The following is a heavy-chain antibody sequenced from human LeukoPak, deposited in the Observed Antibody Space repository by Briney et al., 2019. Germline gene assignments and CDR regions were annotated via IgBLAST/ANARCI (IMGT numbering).Heavy chain of an antibody. D-gene: IGHD6-19*01. Sequence: GESLKISCKGSGYSFTSYWIGWVRQMPGKGLEWMGIIYPGDSDTRYSPSFQGQVTISADKSISTAYLRWSSLKASDTAMYSCARQPGYSSGCKQFDPWGQGTMVTASS. V-gene: IGHV5-51*01. CDR1: GYSFTSYW. J-gene: IGHJ5*02. CDR2: IYPGDSDT. CDR3: ARQPGYSSGCKQFDP.